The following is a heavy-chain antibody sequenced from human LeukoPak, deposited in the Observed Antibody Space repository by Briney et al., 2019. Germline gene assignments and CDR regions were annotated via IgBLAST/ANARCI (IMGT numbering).Heavy chain of an antibody. CDR2: INPNSGGT. D-gene: IGHD3-10*01. CDR3: ACRGSGSRGWFDP. CDR1: GYTFTGYY. Sequence: ASVKVSCKASGYTFTGYYMHWVRQAPGQGLEWMGWINPNSGGTNYAQKFQGRVTMTRDTSISTACMELSRLRSDDTAVYYCACRGSGSRGWFDPWGQGTLVTVSS. V-gene: IGHV1-2*02. J-gene: IGHJ5*02.